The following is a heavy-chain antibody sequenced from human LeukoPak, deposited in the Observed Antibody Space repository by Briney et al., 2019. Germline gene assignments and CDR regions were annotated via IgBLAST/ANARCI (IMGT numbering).Heavy chain of an antibody. J-gene: IGHJ4*02. CDR3: ARGLGSALEQAFDY. CDR2: IYHSGST. D-gene: IGHD1/OR15-1a*01. Sequence: NSSETLSLTCTVSGGSISSGGYYWSWIRQPPGKGLEWIGYIYHSGSTYYNPSLKSRVTISVDRSKNQFSLKLSSVTAADTAVYYCARGLGSALEQAFDYWGQGTLVTVSS. CDR1: GGSISSGGYY. V-gene: IGHV4-30-2*01.